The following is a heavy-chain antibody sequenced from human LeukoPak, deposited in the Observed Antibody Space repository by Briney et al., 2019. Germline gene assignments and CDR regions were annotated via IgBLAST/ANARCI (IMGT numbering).Heavy chain of an antibody. D-gene: IGHD5-18*01. CDR1: GITFSNYA. J-gene: IGHJ4*02. V-gene: IGHV3-23*01. CDR3: AGRPTGYSSGYIH. Sequence: GGSLRLSCVASGITFSNYAVSWVRQAPEKGLDWVSVISGSAHKICYADSVKGRFTISRDNSENIVYLQMNNLRVEDTAVYYCAGRPTGYSSGYIHWGQGTLVTVSS. CDR2: ISGSAHKI.